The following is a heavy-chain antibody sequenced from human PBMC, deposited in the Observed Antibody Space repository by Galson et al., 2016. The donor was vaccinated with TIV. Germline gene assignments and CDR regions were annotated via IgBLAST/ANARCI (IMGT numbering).Heavy chain of an antibody. CDR3: ARDCTSTTCHIYYYGTDV. D-gene: IGHD2-2*02. CDR1: GYSISSGYY. J-gene: IGHJ6*02. V-gene: IGHV4-38-2*02. Sequence: SETLSLTCTVSGYSISSGYYWGWIRQPPGKGLEWIGNIYHTGSTYSNPSLRSRLTMSVDTSKNQFSLILSSVTAADTAVYYCARDCTSTTCHIYYYGTDVWGQGATVTVSS. CDR2: IYHTGST.